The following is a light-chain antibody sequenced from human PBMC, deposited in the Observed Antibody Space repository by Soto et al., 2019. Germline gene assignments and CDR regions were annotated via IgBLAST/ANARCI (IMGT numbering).Light chain of an antibody. CDR3: QQYNTHST. V-gene: IGKV1-5*01. CDR1: QNIRNW. Sequence: DIQMTQSPSTLSASVGDTVTTACWASQNIRNWLAWYQQKPGKAPNPLIYDASSLKSGVPARFSGSGSVTEFTLTISSLQPDDFATYYSQQYNTHSTFGQGTRLEI. J-gene: IGKJ5*01. CDR2: DAS.